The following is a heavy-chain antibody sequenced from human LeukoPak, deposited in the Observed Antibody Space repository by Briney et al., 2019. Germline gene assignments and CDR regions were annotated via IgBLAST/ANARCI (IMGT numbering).Heavy chain of an antibody. D-gene: IGHD1-26*01. CDR2: IYYSGST. J-gene: IGHJ4*02. CDR3: ARTGGTIPDY. CDR1: GGSISSYY. Sequence: SETLSLTCTASGGSISSYYWSWIRQPPGKGLEWIGYIYYSGSTNYNPSLKSRVTISVDTSKNQFSLKLSSVTAADTAVYYCARTGGTIPDYWGQGTLVTVSS. V-gene: IGHV4-59*01.